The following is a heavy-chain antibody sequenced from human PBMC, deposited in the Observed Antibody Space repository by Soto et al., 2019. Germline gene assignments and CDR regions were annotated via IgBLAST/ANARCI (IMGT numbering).Heavy chain of an antibody. V-gene: IGHV3-23*01. CDR3: AKEYTSTSRGSFDY. Sequence: PGGSLRLSCAASGFTFDDYVMSWVRQAPGKGLEWVSGITCSGGRTFYADSVKGRFTISRDNSKNTVYLQMNSVRADDTAVYYCAKEYTSTSRGSFDYWGQGALVTVSS. CDR1: GFTFDDYV. J-gene: IGHJ4*02. CDR2: ITCSGGRT. D-gene: IGHD1-26*01.